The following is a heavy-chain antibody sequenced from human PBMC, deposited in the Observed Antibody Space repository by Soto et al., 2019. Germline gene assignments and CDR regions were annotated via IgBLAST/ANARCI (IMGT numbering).Heavy chain of an antibody. Sequence: GLLRLSCAASGFSLSDYYMNWMRQAPGKGPEWVSYISASSSYTNYADSVQGRFTISRDNAKNSVYLQMNSLRAEDTAVYYCAFSPRPGGTGFDYWGQGTPVTVSS. CDR1: GFSLSDYY. J-gene: IGHJ4*02. CDR3: AFSPRPGGTGFDY. CDR2: ISASSSYT. V-gene: IGHV3-11*06. D-gene: IGHD1-26*01.